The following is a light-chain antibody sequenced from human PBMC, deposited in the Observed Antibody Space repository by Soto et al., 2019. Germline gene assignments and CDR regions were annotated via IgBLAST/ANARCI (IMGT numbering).Light chain of an antibody. CDR2: KAS. V-gene: IGKV1-5*03. CDR1: QTISSW. Sequence: DIQMTQSPSTLSGSVGDRVTITCRASQTISSWLAWYQQKPGKAPKLLIYKASTLKSGVPSRFSGSGSGTEFTLTISSLQPDDFATYYCQPSNSYSEAFGQGTKVEFK. J-gene: IGKJ1*01. CDR3: QPSNSYSEA.